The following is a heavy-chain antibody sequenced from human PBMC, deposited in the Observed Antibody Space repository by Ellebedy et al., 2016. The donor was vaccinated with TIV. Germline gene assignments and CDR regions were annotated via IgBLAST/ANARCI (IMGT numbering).Heavy chain of an antibody. V-gene: IGHV1-18*01. Sequence: AASVKVSCKASGYTFTSYGISWVRQAPGQGLQWMVWISAYNGNTNYAQKLQGRVTMTTDTSTSTAYLELRSLRSADTAVYYCARDKLWFGEEGLAYYYYGMDVWGQGTTVTVSS. CDR2: ISAYNGNT. D-gene: IGHD3-10*01. CDR1: GYTFTSYG. CDR3: ARDKLWFGEEGLAYYYYGMDV. J-gene: IGHJ6*02.